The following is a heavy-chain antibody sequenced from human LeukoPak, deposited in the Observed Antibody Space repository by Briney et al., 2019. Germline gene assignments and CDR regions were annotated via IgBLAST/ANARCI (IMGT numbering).Heavy chain of an antibody. CDR3: ARGLPDSSGWYGGWFDP. Sequence: SETLPLTCTVSGGSISSYYWSWIRQPPGKGLEWIGYIYYSGSTNYNPSLKSRVTISVDTSKNQFSLKLSSVTAADTAVYYCARGLPDSSGWYGGWFDPWGQGTLVTVSS. J-gene: IGHJ5*02. CDR2: IYYSGST. V-gene: IGHV4-59*01. CDR1: GGSISSYY. D-gene: IGHD6-19*01.